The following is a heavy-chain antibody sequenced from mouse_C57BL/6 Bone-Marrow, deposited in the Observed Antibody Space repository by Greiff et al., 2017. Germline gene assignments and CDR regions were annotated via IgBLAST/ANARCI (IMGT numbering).Heavy chain of an antibody. D-gene: IGHD1-1*02. CDR3: ASGPTGGKAY. Sequence: EVKLMESGGDLVKPGGSLKLSCAASGFTFSSYGMSWVRQTPDKRLEWVATISSGGSYTYYPDSVKGRFTISRDNAKNTLYLQMSSLKSEDTAMYYCASGPTGGKAYWGQGTLVTVSA. V-gene: IGHV5-6*01. J-gene: IGHJ3*01. CDR2: ISSGGSYT. CDR1: GFTFSSYG.